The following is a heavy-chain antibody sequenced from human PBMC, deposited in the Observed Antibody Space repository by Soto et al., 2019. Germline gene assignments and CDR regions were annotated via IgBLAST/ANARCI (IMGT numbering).Heavy chain of an antibody. CDR3: AKERGETYYDFLSGYIFDY. J-gene: IGHJ4*02. CDR1: GFTFSSYA. V-gene: IGHV3-23*01. D-gene: IGHD3-3*01. Sequence: GGSLRLSCAASGFTFSSYAMSWVRQAPGKGLEWVSAISGSGGSTYYADSVKGRFTISRDNSKNTLYLQMNSLRAQDTAVYYCAKERGETYYDFLSGYIFDYWGQGTLVTVSS. CDR2: ISGSGGST.